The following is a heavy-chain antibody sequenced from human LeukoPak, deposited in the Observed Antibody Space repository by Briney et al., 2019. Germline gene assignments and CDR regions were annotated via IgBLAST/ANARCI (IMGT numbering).Heavy chain of an antibody. V-gene: IGHV3-11*01. CDR2: ISSSGSTI. CDR1: GFTFSDYY. CDR3: ARVRDSSGWYWFDP. D-gene: IGHD6-19*01. Sequence: GGSLRLSCAASGFTFSDYYMSWIRQAPGKGLEWVSYISSSGSTIYYADSVKGRFTISRDNAKNSLYLQMNSLRAEDTAVYYCARVRDSSGWYWFDPWGQGTLVTVSS. J-gene: IGHJ5*02.